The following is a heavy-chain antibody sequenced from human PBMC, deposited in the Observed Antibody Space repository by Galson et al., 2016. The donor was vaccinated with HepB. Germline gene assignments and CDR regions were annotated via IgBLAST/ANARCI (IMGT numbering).Heavy chain of an antibody. CDR3: AREGVEARGFDP. CDR1: GYTFTSYY. V-gene: IGHV1-46*01. Sequence: SGYTFTSYYMHWVRQAPGQGLEWMGIINPSGGSTRYAEKFQGRVTMTRDTSTSTVYMEFSSLTSEDTAVYYWAREGVEARGFDPWGQGTLVTVSS. J-gene: IGHJ5*02. D-gene: IGHD2-15*01. CDR2: INPSGGST.